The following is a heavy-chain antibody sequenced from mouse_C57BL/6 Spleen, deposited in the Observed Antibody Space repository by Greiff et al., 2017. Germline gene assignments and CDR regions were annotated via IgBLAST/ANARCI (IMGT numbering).Heavy chain of an antibody. CDR1: GYTFTSYW. CDR2: IDPSDSYT. CDR3: ARGTVVTDYYAMDY. D-gene: IGHD1-1*01. Sequence: QVQLQQPGAELVKPGASVKLSCKASGYTFTSYWMQWVKQRPGQGLEWIGEIDPSDSYTNYNQKFKGKATLTVDTSSSTAYMQLSSLTSEDSAVYYCARGTVVTDYYAMDYWGQGTSVTVSS. V-gene: IGHV1-50*01. J-gene: IGHJ4*01.